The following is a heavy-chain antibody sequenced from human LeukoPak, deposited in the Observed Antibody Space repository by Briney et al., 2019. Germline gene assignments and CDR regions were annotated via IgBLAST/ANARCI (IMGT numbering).Heavy chain of an antibody. J-gene: IGHJ4*02. D-gene: IGHD3-16*02. CDR3: ARDPTLGELSAFDY. CDR2: ISISSNYI. Sequence: PGGSLRLSCAVSGFTFSRYSMNWVRQAPGKGVEWVSSISISSNYIYYTDSVKGRFTISRDNAKNSLYLQMNSLRAEDTAVYYCARDPTLGELSAFDYWGQGTLVTVSS. CDR1: GFTFSRYS. V-gene: IGHV3-21*01.